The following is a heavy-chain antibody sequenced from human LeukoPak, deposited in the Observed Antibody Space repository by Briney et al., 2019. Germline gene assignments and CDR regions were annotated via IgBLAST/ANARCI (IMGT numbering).Heavy chain of an antibody. J-gene: IGHJ6*02. Sequence: GGSLRLSFAASGLTFSSYERRWVGQAPGKGLGGVSYISSVGSTTYYADSVKGRFTISRDSARNSLYLQMNSLRADDTAVYHCARVQQPSGIQGYYYGLDVWGQGTTVTVSS. D-gene: IGHD6-13*01. CDR3: ARVQQPSGIQGYYYGLDV. V-gene: IGHV3-48*03. CDR1: GLTFSSYE. CDR2: ISSVGSTT.